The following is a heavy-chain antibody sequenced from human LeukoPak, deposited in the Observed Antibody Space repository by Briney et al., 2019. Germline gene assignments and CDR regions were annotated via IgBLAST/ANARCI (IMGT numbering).Heavy chain of an antibody. Sequence: GGSLRLSCAASGFTFSSYSMNWVRQAPGKRLEWVSSISSSSSYIYYADSVKGRFTISRDNAKNSLYLQMNSLRAQDTAVYYCARNLQWLVPLDDYWGQGTLVTVSS. CDR3: ARNLQWLVPLDDY. V-gene: IGHV3-21*01. CDR1: GFTFSSYS. D-gene: IGHD6-19*01. CDR2: ISSSSSYI. J-gene: IGHJ4*02.